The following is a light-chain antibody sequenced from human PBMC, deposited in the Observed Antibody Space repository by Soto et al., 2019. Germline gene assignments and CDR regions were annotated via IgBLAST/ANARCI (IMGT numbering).Light chain of an antibody. Sequence: DIQLTQSPSFLSASVGDRVTITCRASQGISSYLAWYQQKPGKAPKLLIYVVSTLQSRVPSRFSGIGSVTQFTLTISSLQPEDFATYYCQQLNSYPITFGQGTRLEIK. J-gene: IGKJ5*01. V-gene: IGKV1-9*01. CDR1: QGISSY. CDR3: QQLNSYPIT. CDR2: VVS.